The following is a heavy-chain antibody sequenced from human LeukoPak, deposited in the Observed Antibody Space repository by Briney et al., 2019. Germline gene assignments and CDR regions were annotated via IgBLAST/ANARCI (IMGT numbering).Heavy chain of an antibody. CDR1: GYSISIGYY. V-gene: IGHV4-38-2*01. CDR3: ASPYCSSTSCYIPERAFDI. D-gene: IGHD2-2*02. Sequence: NPSETLSLTCAVSGYSISIGYYWGWTRQPPGKGLDWIGRIYHSGSTYYNPSFKSGVTISVDTSKSQFSMKLSSVTAADTAVYYCASPYCSSTSCYIPERAFDIWGQGTMVTVSS. CDR2: IYHSGST. J-gene: IGHJ3*02.